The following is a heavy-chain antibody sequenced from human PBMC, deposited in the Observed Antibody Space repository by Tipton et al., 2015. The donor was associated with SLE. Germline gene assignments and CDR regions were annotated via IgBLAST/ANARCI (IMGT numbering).Heavy chain of an antibody. V-gene: IGHV3-74*01. J-gene: IGHJ4*02. CDR3: SRDQHVAATDY. CDR2: INGDGSRA. D-gene: IGHD6-13*01. Sequence: LSLTCAASGFTFSSYWMHWVRQAPGKGLVWVSRINGDGSRANYADSVKGRFTISRDNAKNTVYLQMNSLRAEDTAVYYCSRDQHVAATDYWGQGALVTVSS. CDR1: GFTFSSYW.